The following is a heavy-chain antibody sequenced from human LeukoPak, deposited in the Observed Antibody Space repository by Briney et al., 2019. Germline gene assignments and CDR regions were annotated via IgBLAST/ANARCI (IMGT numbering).Heavy chain of an antibody. Sequence: GASVKLSCKVSGYTLTELSMHWVRQAPGKGLEWMGGFDPEDGETIYAQKFQGRVTMTEDTSTDTAYMELSSLRSEDTAVYYCATLSRALYVVYYMDVWGKGTTVTVSS. D-gene: IGHD2/OR15-2a*01. CDR2: FDPEDGET. V-gene: IGHV1-24*01. CDR3: ATLSRALYVVYYMDV. J-gene: IGHJ6*03. CDR1: GYTLTELS.